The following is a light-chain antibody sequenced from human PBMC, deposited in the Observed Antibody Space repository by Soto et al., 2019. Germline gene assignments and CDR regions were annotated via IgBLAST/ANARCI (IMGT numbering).Light chain of an antibody. Sequence: IQVTQSQPSLSASVGDTITMTCRATQYIVNYLNWYQVKPGQAPKLLIYSASTLQIGVPSRFGGNGSGTHFTLTINTLQFDDFASYYCQSNYILPWTFGQGTKVDIK. J-gene: IGKJ1*01. CDR1: QYIVNY. V-gene: IGKV1-39*01. CDR2: SAS. CDR3: QSNYILPWT.